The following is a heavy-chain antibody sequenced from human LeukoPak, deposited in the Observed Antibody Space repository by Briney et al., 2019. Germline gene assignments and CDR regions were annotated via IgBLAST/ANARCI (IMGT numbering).Heavy chain of an antibody. CDR2: IYSGGST. V-gene: IGHV3-53*01. J-gene: IGHJ6*02. D-gene: IGHD2-15*01. CDR1: GFTFSSNY. CDR3: ARDRPTQIGSMDV. Sequence: GGSLRLSCAASGFTFSSNYMSWVRQAPGKGLEWVSVIYSGGSTYYADSVKGRFTISRDNSKNTLYLQMNSLRAEDTAVYYCARDRPTQIGSMDVWGQGTTVTVSS.